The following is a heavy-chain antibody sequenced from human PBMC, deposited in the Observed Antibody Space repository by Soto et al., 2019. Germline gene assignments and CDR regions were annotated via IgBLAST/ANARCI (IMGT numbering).Heavy chain of an antibody. CDR3: TRDGDIEYSSSYYYYYMDV. CDR1: GFTFGDYA. CDR2: IRSKAYGGTT. V-gene: IGHV3-49*03. D-gene: IGHD6-6*01. Sequence: GGSLRLSCTAPGFTFGDYAMSWFRQAPGKGLEWVGFIRSKAYGGTTEYAASVKGRFTISRDDSKSIAYLQMNSLKTEDTAVYYCTRDGDIEYSSSYYYYYMDVWGKGTTVTVSS. J-gene: IGHJ6*03.